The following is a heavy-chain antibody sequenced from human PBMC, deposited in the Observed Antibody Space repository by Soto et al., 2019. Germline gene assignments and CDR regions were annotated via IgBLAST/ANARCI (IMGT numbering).Heavy chain of an antibody. CDR1: GFTFSSYG. J-gene: IGHJ4*02. D-gene: IGHD4-17*01. Sequence: QVQLVESGGGVVQPGRSVRLSCAASGFTFSSYGMHWVRQAPGKGLEWVAVISYDGSNKYYADSVKGRFTISRDNSKNTLYLQMNSLRAEDTAVYYCAKERDYGGNSADGYFDYWGQGTLVTVSS. CDR2: ISYDGSNK. V-gene: IGHV3-30*18. CDR3: AKERDYGGNSADGYFDY.